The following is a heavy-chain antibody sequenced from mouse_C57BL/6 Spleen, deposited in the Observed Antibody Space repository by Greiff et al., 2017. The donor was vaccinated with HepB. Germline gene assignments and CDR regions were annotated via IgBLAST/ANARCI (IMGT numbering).Heavy chain of an antibody. Sequence: EVMLVESGGGLVQPGGSLKLSCAASGFTFSDYGMAWVRQAPRKGPEWVAFISNLAYSIYYADTVTGRFTISRENAKNTLYLEMSSLRSEDTAMYYCARQFLTTSGYFDVWGTGTTVTVSS. CDR1: GFTFSDYG. J-gene: IGHJ1*03. CDR2: ISNLAYSI. D-gene: IGHD1-1*01. V-gene: IGHV5-15*01. CDR3: ARQFLTTSGYFDV.